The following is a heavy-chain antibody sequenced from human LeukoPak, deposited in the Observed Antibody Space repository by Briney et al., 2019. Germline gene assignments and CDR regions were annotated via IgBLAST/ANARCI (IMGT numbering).Heavy chain of an antibody. CDR2: ISYDGSNK. CDR1: GFTFSSYA. V-gene: IGHV3-30-3*01. Sequence: PGGSLRLSCAASGFTFSSYAMHWVRQAPGKGLEWVAVISYDGSNKYYADSVKGRFTISRDNSKNTLYLQMNSLRAEDTAVYYCAKDFWSGPTYFDYWGQGTLVTVSS. J-gene: IGHJ4*02. CDR3: AKDFWSGPTYFDY. D-gene: IGHD3-3*01.